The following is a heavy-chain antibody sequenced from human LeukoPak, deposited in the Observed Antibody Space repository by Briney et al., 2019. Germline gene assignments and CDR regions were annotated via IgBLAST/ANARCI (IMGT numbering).Heavy chain of an antibody. Sequence: ASVKVSCKASGYTFTGYYMHWVRQAPGQGLEWMGWINPNSGGTSYAQKFQGRVTMTRDTSISTAYMELSRLRSDDTAVYYCARCPSGYDDFDIWGQGTMVTVSS. CDR2: INPNSGGT. CDR3: ARCPSGYDDFDI. CDR1: GYTFTGYY. V-gene: IGHV1-2*02. J-gene: IGHJ3*02. D-gene: IGHD1-26*01.